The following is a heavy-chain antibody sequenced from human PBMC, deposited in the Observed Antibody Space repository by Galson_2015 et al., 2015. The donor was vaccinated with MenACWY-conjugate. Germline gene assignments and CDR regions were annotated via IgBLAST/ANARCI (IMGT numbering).Heavy chain of an antibody. CDR2: INPRGGTT. J-gene: IGHJ3*02. Sequence: SVKVSCKASGYTFTSYSMHWMRQAPGQGLEWMGMINPRGGTTTYAQKFQGRVTMTRDTSTSTVYMELSSLRSEDTAVYYCARGHNYDSSGYGGAFDIWGQVTMVTVSS. V-gene: IGHV1-46*01. D-gene: IGHD3-22*01. CDR1: GYTFTSYS. CDR3: ARGHNYDSSGYGGAFDI.